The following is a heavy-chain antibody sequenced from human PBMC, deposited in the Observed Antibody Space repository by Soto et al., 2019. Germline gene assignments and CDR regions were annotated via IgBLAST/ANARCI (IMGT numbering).Heavy chain of an antibody. Sequence: GASVKVSCKASGYTFTSYDINWVRQATGQGLEWMGWMNPNSGNTGYAQKFQGRVTMTRNTSISTAYMELSSLRSEDTAVYYCARGRQDEWFGELLPILYYYYGMDVWGQGTTVTVSS. CDR3: ARGRQDEWFGELLPILYYYYGMDV. CDR2: MNPNSGNT. J-gene: IGHJ6*02. V-gene: IGHV1-8*01. D-gene: IGHD3-10*01. CDR1: GYTFTSYD.